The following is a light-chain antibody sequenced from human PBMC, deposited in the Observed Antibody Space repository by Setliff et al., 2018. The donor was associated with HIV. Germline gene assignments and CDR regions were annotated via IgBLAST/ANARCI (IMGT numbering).Light chain of an antibody. Sequence: SPATLSVSPGERATLSCRASQSLSSNLAWYQQKPGQAPRLLIYGASTRAAGIPARFSGSGSGTEFTLTLSSLQSEDFAVYYCQQYSNWPPFTFGQGTRLEIK. CDR3: QQYSNWPPFT. CDR1: QSLSSN. V-gene: IGKV3-15*01. CDR2: GAS. J-gene: IGKJ5*01.